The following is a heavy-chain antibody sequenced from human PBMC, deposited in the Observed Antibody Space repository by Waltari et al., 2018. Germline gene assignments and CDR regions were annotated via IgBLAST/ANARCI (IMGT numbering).Heavy chain of an antibody. CDR2: IIPILGTA. CDR3: ARGGGYCSSTSCYMGGDY. D-gene: IGHD2-2*02. V-gene: IGHV1-69*12. J-gene: IGHJ4*02. Sequence: QVQLVQSGAEVKKPGSSVKVSCKASGGTFSSYAISWVRQAPGQGLEWMGGIIPILGTANYAQKFQGRVTITADESTSTAYMELSSLRSEDTAVYYCARGGGYCSSTSCYMGGDYWGQGTLVTVSS. CDR1: GGTFSSYA.